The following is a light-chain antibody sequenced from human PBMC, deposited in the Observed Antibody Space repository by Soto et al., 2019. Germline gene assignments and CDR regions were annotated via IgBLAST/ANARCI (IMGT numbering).Light chain of an antibody. CDR3: QQYGSSPFT. J-gene: IGKJ3*01. V-gene: IGKV3-20*01. CDR2: GAS. CDR1: QSVSSSY. Sequence: ESVLTQSPGTQSLSPGERATLSCRGSQSVSSSYLAWYQQKPGQAPRLLIYGASSRATGIPDRFSGSGSGTDFTLTISRLEPEDFAVYYCQQYGSSPFTFGPGTKVDIK.